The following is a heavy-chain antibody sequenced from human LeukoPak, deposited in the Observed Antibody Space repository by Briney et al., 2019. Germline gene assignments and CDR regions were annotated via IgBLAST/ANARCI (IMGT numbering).Heavy chain of an antibody. CDR1: GFTFSDYY. J-gene: IGHJ4*02. CDR3: ARGSLGYCSSTSCYTPFDY. V-gene: IGHV3-11*01. CDR2: ISSSGSTI. D-gene: IGHD2-2*02. Sequence: GGSLRLSCAASGFTFSDYYMSWIRQAPGKGLEWVSYISSSGSTICYADSVKGRFTISRDNAKNSLYLQMNSLRAEDTAVYYCARGSLGYCSSTSCYTPFDYWGQGTLVTVSS.